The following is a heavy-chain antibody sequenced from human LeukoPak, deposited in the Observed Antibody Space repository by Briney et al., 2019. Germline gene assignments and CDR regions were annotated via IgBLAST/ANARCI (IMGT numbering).Heavy chain of an antibody. CDR1: GYTFTSYG. D-gene: IGHD6-13*01. J-gene: IGHJ5*02. Sequence: ASVKVSCKASGYTFTSYGISWVRRAPGQGLEWMGWISAYNGNTNYAQKLQGRVTMTTDTSTSTAYMELRSLRSDDTAVYYCARGDGEAASLWENWFDPWGQGTLVTVSS. CDR3: ARGDGEAASLWENWFDP. V-gene: IGHV1-18*01. CDR2: ISAYNGNT.